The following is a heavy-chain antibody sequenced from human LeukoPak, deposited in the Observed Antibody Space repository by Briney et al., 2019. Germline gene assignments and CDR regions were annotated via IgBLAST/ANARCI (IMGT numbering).Heavy chain of an antibody. J-gene: IGHJ5*02. Sequence: QPGGSLRLSCAASGFTFSSYAMSWVRQAPGKGLEWVSAISGSGGSTYYADSVKGRFTISRDNSKNTLYLQMNSLRAEDTAVYYCSLGPATVVNSWFDPWGQGTLVTVSS. CDR1: GFTFSSYA. D-gene: IGHD4-17*01. CDR2: ISGSGGST. CDR3: SLGPATVVNSWFDP. V-gene: IGHV3-23*01.